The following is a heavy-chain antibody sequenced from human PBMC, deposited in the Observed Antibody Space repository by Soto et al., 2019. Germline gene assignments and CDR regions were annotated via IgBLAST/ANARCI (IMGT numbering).Heavy chain of an antibody. J-gene: IGHJ6*02. Sequence: PGWSLRLSCTTSVFTFSDYAICWFRQAPGKGLEWVGVVRSKAYGGTKDYAASVKGRFDISRDDSKSIAYLQMNSVTTEDTGVYFCARYTYTSRYSYYGMDVWGHGTTVTVSS. D-gene: IGHD2-2*02. CDR3: ARYTYTSRYSYYGMDV. V-gene: IGHV3-49*03. CDR1: VFTFSDYA. CDR2: VRSKAYGGTK.